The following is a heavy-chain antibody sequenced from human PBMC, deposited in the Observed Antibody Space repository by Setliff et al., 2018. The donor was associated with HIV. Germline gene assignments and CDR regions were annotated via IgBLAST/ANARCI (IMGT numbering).Heavy chain of an antibody. CDR2: LNAGKGDT. J-gene: IGHJ4*01. CDR1: GYTFTTYS. D-gene: IGHD2-8*02. Sequence: ASVKVSCKASGYTFTTYSLHWVRQAPGQSLEWMGWLNAGKGDTKYSQKFRDRITITRDTSANTAYMELKNLRSDDTATYFCTRGALLAVFDFDHWGHGTLVTVSS. CDR3: TRGALLAVFDFDH. V-gene: IGHV1-3*01.